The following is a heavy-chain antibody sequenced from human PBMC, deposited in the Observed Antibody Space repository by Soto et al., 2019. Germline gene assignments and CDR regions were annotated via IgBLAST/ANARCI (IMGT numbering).Heavy chain of an antibody. CDR3: AKDLGGSGIYYIGSLAAGHAY. J-gene: IGHJ4*02. CDR2: ISGSGGST. Sequence: EVQLLESGGGLVQPGGSLRLSCAASGFTFSSYAMSWVRQAPGKGLEWVSAISGSGGSTYYADSVKGRFTITRYNTKNALYQQMNSLRAEDTAVYYCAKDLGGSGIYYIGSLAAGHAYWGQGTLVTVSS. CDR1: GFTFSSYA. D-gene: IGHD3-10*01. V-gene: IGHV3-23*01.